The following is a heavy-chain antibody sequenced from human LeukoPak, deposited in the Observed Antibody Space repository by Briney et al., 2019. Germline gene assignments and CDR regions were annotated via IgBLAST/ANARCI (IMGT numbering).Heavy chain of an antibody. J-gene: IGHJ4*02. CDR3: ARHSSGGRYLDY. D-gene: IGHD2-15*01. CDR1: GYTFTSYF. V-gene: IGHV1-46*01. Sequence: ASVKVSCKASGYTFTSYFMHCVREARGQGLEWMGIVRPSGGSTNVAERFQGRVTMTRDTSTSTVYMELSSLRSEDTAVYYCARHSSGGRYLDYWGQGTLVTVSS. CDR2: VRPSGGST.